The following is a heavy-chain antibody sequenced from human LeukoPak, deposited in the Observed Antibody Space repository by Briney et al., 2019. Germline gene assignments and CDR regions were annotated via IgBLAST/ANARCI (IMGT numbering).Heavy chain of an antibody. V-gene: IGHV3-9*01. J-gene: IGHJ3*02. CDR2: ISWNSGSI. D-gene: IGHD3-16*01. Sequence: GGSLRLSCAASGFTFDDYAMHWVRQAPGKGLEWVSGISWNSGSIGYADSVKGRFTISRDNAKNSLYLQMNSLRAEDTAAYYCARDLITPPAFDIWGQGTMVTVSS. CDR3: ARDLITPPAFDI. CDR1: GFTFDDYA.